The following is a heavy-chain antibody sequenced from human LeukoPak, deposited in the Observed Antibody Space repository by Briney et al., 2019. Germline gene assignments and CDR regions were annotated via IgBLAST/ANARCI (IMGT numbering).Heavy chain of an antibody. D-gene: IGHD3-22*01. Sequence: PSETLSLTCAVYGGSFSGYYWSWIRQPPGKGLEWIGEINHSGSTNYNPSLESRVTISVDTSKNQFSLKLSSVTAADTAVYYCARGASVNYDSSGYHPIHFDYWGQGTLVTVSS. CDR2: INHSGST. V-gene: IGHV4-34*01. CDR1: GGSFSGYY. CDR3: ARGASVNYDSSGYHPIHFDY. J-gene: IGHJ4*02.